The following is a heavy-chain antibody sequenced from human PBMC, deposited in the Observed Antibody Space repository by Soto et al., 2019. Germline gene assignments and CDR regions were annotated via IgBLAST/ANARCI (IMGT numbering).Heavy chain of an antibody. CDR2: ISPAGNSV. J-gene: IGHJ4*02. Sequence: GGSLRLSCVASGFTFSSYSINWIRQAPGKGPEWVSWISPAGNSVDYTDSVKGRFTISRDNAENSLYLEMNSLRDEDTAVYYCVRDHLWAFDYWGQGTLVTVSS. CDR1: GFTFSSYS. D-gene: IGHD3-16*01. CDR3: VRDHLWAFDY. V-gene: IGHV3-48*02.